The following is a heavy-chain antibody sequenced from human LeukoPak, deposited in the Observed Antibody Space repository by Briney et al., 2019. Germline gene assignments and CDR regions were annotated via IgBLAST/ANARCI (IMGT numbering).Heavy chain of an antibody. D-gene: IGHD3-10*01. CDR2: IGGSGGNK. CDR1: GFTFSTFA. J-gene: IGHJ6*02. Sequence: GGSLRLSCAASGFTFSTFAMNWVRQAPGKGLEWVSSIGGSGGNKYYGGSVKGRFTVSRDNSKNTLHLRMNSLRVEDTAVYYCAKAPSFYSGMDVWGQGTTVIVSS. CDR3: AKAPSFYSGMDV. V-gene: IGHV3-23*01.